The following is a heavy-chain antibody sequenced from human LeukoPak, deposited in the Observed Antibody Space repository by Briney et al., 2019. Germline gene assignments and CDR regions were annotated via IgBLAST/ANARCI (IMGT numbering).Heavy chain of an antibody. J-gene: IGHJ4*02. Sequence: RGSLRLSCAASGFPFSSRVMSWVRQAPGKGLEWIAYINHNGEAIYYPEFVKGRFIISRDNAKNTLFLQMNDLRDEDTAVYYCARDRGSGFDYWGQGTLVTVSS. V-gene: IGHV3-48*02. CDR2: INHNGEAI. D-gene: IGHD6-25*01. CDR3: ARDRGSGFDY. CDR1: GFPFSSRV.